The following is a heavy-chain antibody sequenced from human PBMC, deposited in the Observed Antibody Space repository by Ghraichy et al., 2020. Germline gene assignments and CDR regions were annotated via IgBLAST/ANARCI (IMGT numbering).Heavy chain of an antibody. CDR2: MILNSGNT. Sequence: ASVKVSCEASGYSFTTYDINWVRQAPGQGLEWMGWMILNSGNTAYAQKFQGRVTMTRDTSKSTAYLELSSLTSEDTAIYYCARGGSLDYWGQGTLVTVSS. CDR1: GYSFTTYD. V-gene: IGHV1-8*01. CDR3: ARGGSLDY. J-gene: IGHJ4*02.